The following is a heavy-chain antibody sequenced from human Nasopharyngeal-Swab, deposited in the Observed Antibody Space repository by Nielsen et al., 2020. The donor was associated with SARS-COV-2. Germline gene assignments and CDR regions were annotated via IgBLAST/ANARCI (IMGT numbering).Heavy chain of an antibody. Sequence: APVKVSCKASGYTFTSYDINWVRQATGQGLEWMGWMNPNSGNTGYAQKFQGRVTMTRNTSISTAYMELSSLRSEDTAVYYCARGNRATMIVVVISLVRFWFDPWGQGTLVTVSS. CDR3: ARGNRATMIVVVISLVRFWFDP. CDR1: GYTFTSYD. J-gene: IGHJ5*02. CDR2: MNPNSGNT. D-gene: IGHD3-22*01. V-gene: IGHV1-8*01.